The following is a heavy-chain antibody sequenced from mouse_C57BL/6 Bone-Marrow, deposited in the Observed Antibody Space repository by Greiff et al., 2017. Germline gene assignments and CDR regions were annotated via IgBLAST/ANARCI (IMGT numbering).Heavy chain of an antibody. CDR1: GFTFSSYG. CDR3: ATLRGAY. V-gene: IGHV5-6*01. D-gene: IGHD1-1*01. J-gene: IGHJ3*01. Sequence: DVQLQESGGDLVKPGGSLKLSCAASGFTFSSYGMSWVRQTPDKRLEWVATISSGGSYTYYPDSVKGRFTISRDNAKNTLYLQMSSLKSEDTAMYYCATLRGAYWGQGTLVTVSA. CDR2: ISSGGSYT.